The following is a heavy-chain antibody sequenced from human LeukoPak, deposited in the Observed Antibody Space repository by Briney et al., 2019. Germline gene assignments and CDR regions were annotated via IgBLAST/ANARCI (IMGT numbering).Heavy chain of an antibody. Sequence: SETLSLTCAVYGGSFSGYYWSWIRQPPGKGLEWIGEINHSGSTNYNPSLKSRVTISVDTSKNQFSLKLSSVTAADTAVYYCARVIPGPGIAAAGSLGWFDPWGQGTLVTVSS. CDR1: GGSFSGYY. D-gene: IGHD6-13*01. CDR2: INHSGST. V-gene: IGHV4-34*01. J-gene: IGHJ5*02. CDR3: ARVIPGPGIAAAGSLGWFDP.